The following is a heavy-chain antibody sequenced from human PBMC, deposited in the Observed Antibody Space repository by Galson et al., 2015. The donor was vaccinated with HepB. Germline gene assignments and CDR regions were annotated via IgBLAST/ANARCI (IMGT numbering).Heavy chain of an antibody. CDR3: AKEGSPYYFYNAVDV. V-gene: IGHV3-30*13. J-gene: IGHJ6*02. D-gene: IGHD3-10*01. CDR1: GFKFRHHG. Sequence: SLRLSCAASGFKFRHHGMHWVRQPPGKGLEWVALISYDGSNEEYADSVKGRFTVSRDNFKNSLYLQMKSLRGDDTAVYYCAKEGSPYYFYNAVDVWGQGTTVTVSS. CDR2: ISYDGSNE.